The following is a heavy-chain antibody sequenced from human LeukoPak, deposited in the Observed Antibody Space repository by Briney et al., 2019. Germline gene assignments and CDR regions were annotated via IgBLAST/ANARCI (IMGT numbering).Heavy chain of an antibody. J-gene: IGHJ4*02. CDR2: MNPNSGNT. CDR1: GYTFTSHH. Sequence: SGKVSCKASGYTFTSHHINWLRQAAGQGLEWMGWMNPNSGNTVYAQKFQGRVTMTWDTSISTAYMELSSLRSEDTAVYCCARVRPTNPGGLYWVQGTLVTVSS. CDR3: ARVRPTNPGGLY. V-gene: IGHV1-8*01.